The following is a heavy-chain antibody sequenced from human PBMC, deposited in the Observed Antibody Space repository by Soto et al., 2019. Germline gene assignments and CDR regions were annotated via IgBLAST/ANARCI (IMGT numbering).Heavy chain of an antibody. J-gene: IGHJ5*02. Sequence: ASVKVSCKASGYTFSGYYMHWVRQAPGQGLEWMGWINPNTGGINYAQKFQGRVTMTRDTSISTVYMELSRLRSDDTAVYYCARDDDDGWFDPWGQGTLVTVSS. D-gene: IGHD3-3*01. CDR1: GYTFSGYY. CDR3: ARDDDDGWFDP. V-gene: IGHV1-2*02. CDR2: INPNTGGI.